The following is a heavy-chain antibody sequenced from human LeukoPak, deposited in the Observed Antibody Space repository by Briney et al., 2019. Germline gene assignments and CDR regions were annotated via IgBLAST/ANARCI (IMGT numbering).Heavy chain of an antibody. J-gene: IGHJ5*02. CDR1: GGSISSSTYY. Sequence: SETLSLTCTVSGGSISSSTYYWDWIRQAPGKGLEWIGNINYDGSTYYTPSLRSRVTISVDTSKNQFSLKLSSVTAADTAVHYCARAPRGYRLPYNWFDPWGQGTLVTVSS. CDR3: ARAPRGYRLPYNWFDP. CDR2: INYDGST. D-gene: IGHD2-2*01. V-gene: IGHV4-39*07.